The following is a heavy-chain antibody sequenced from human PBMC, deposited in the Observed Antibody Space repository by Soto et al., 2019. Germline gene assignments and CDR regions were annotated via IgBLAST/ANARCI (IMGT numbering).Heavy chain of an antibody. J-gene: IGHJ2*01. D-gene: IGHD6-19*01. V-gene: IGHV3-73*01. CDR3: TSPRIAVAGMFWYFDL. CDR1: GFTFSGSA. Sequence: EVQLVESGGGLVQPGGSLKLSCAASGFTFSGSAIHWVRQASGKGLEWIGRIRSKGNSYATAYAASVKGRFTISRDDSKNTAYLQMDSPKTEDTAVYYCTSPRIAVAGMFWYFDLWGRGTLVTVSS. CDR2: IRSKGNSYAT.